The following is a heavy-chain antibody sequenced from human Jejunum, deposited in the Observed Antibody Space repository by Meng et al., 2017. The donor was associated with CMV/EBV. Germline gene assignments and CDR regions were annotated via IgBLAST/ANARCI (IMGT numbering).Heavy chain of an antibody. D-gene: IGHD6-13*01. CDR3: ARDRMAAPGTFEY. CDR1: GGSISGYY. Sequence: VHRWGSGPGLVKPSETLSLTCTVSGGSISGYYWNWIRQPAGKGLEWIGRVYMSGSTNYNPSLRSRVAMSVDTSKTQFSLRLTSVTAADTAVYYCARDRMAAPGTFEYWGQGTLVTVSS. CDR2: VYMSGST. J-gene: IGHJ4*02. V-gene: IGHV4-4*07.